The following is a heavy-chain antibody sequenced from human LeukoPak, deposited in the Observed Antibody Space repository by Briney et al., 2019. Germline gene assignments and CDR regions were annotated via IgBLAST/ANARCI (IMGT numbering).Heavy chain of an antibody. Sequence: QSGGSLRLSCAASEVTVTNNYMSWVRQAPGKSLQWVSVIYPGGNIYYADSVKGGLNISRDNSKNTLSLQMNSLTADDTAVYYCVRGPRHYDDSGFHYGVFDMWGQGTLVTVSS. J-gene: IGHJ3*02. D-gene: IGHD4/OR15-4a*01. V-gene: IGHV3-53*01. CDR2: IYPGGNI. CDR1: EVTVTNNY. CDR3: VRGPRHYDDSGFHYGVFDM.